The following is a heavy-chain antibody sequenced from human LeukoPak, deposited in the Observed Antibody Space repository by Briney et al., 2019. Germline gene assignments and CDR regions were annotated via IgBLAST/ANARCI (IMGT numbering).Heavy chain of an antibody. Sequence: ASVKVSCKASGYAFTAYYMHWVRQAPGQGLECMGWINPNSGGTNYVQKFQGRVTMTRDTSISTAYLELSSLRSDDTAVYYCARGAAAGILRNWYFDLWGSGTLVTVSS. CDR2: INPNSGGT. CDR1: GYAFTAYY. V-gene: IGHV1-2*02. J-gene: IGHJ2*01. D-gene: IGHD6-13*01. CDR3: ARGAAAGILRNWYFDL.